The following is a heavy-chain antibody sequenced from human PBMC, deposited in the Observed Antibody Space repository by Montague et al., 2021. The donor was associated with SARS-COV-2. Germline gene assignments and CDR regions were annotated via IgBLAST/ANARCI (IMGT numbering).Heavy chain of an antibody. CDR3: ARRRLREDYFDF. V-gene: IGHV4-39*01. J-gene: IGHJ4*02. Sequence: SETLSLTCTVSGDSVSSSYHYWGWIRQPPGKGLEWLGIVYYSGHTYHNPSVESRVTISIDTSKNQFSLKLNSLTATDTAIYHCARRRLREDYFDFWGQGTLLTVSS. D-gene: IGHD5-12*01. CDR1: GDSVSSSYHY. CDR2: VYYSGHT.